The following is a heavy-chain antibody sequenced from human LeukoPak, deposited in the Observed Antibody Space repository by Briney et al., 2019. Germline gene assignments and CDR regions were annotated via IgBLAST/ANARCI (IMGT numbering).Heavy chain of an antibody. CDR3: AKDLRPGYSSSWYANYFDY. Sequence: PGGSLRLSCEASGFTFSSYAMSWVRQAPGKGLEWVSAISGSGGSTYYADSVKGRFTISRDNSKNTLYLQMNSLRAEDTAVYYCAKDLRPGYSSSWYANYFDYWGQGTLVTVSS. V-gene: IGHV3-23*01. D-gene: IGHD6-13*01. J-gene: IGHJ4*02. CDR2: ISGSGGST. CDR1: GFTFSSYA.